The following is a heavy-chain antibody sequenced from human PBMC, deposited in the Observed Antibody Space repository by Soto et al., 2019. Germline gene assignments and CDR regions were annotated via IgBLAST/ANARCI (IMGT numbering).Heavy chain of an antibody. D-gene: IGHD6-19*01. CDR3: AREGGGIAVPNWFDP. V-gene: IGHV3-48*03. CDR2: ISSSGSTI. Sequence: EVQLVESGGGLVQPGGSLRLSCAASGFTFSSYEMNWVRQAPGKGLEWVSYISSSGSTIYYADSVKGRFTISRDNAKNSLYLQMNSLRAEDTAVYYCAREGGGIAVPNWFDPWGQGTLVTVSS. J-gene: IGHJ5*02. CDR1: GFTFSSYE.